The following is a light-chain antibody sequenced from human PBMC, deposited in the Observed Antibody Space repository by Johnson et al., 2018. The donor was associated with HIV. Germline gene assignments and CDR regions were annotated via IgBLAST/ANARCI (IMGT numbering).Light chain of an antibody. J-gene: IGLJ1*01. Sequence: QAVLTQPPSVSAAPGQKVTISCSGSSSNIGNNYVSWYQQLPGTAPKLLMFENNQRPSGIPDRFSGSKSGTSATLGITGLQTGDEADYYCGTWDSSLSAGVFGPGTKVTVL. CDR2: ENN. CDR1: SSNIGNNY. V-gene: IGLV1-51*02. CDR3: GTWDSSLSAGV.